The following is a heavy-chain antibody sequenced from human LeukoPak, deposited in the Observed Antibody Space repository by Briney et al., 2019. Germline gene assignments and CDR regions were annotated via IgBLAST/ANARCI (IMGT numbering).Heavy chain of an antibody. CDR2: ISSSSYM. Sequence: GGSLRLSCAVSGFTFSSYSMNWVRQAPGKGLEWVSSISSSSYMYYADSVEGRFTISRDNPKNTLYLQMNSLRVEDTAVYYCARTPRGGVTAIYWGQGTLVTVSS. J-gene: IGHJ4*02. CDR1: GFTFSSYS. V-gene: IGHV3-21*06. D-gene: IGHD2-21*02. CDR3: ARTPRGGVTAIY.